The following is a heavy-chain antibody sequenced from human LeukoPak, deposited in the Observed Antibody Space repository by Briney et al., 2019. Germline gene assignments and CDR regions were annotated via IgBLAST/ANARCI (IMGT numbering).Heavy chain of an antibody. D-gene: IGHD2-15*01. J-gene: IGHJ6*02. CDR2: INSSSSYI. CDR3: ARDHVVVVATVGYYYGMDV. CDR1: GFTFSSYS. V-gene: IGHV3-21*01. Sequence: GGSLRLSCAASGFTFSSYSMNWVRQAPGKGLEWVSSINSSSSYIYYADSVKGRFTISRDNAKNSLYLQMNSLRAEDTAVYYCARDHVVVVATVGYYYGMDVWGQGTTVTVSS.